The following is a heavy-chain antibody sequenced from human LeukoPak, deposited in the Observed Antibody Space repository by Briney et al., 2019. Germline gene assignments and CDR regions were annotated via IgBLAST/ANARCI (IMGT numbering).Heavy chain of an antibody. V-gene: IGHV1-2*02. CDR2: INPNSGGT. CDR3: ARKSAARSTREFYC. Sequence: ASVKVSSKASGYTFTRYYINWVRQAPGQGLEWMGWINPNSGGTNYAQKFQGRVTMTSDTSISTAYMDLSSLRSDDTAVYYCARKSAARSTREFYCWGQGTLVTVSS. D-gene: IGHD6-6*01. J-gene: IGHJ4*02. CDR1: GYTFTRYY.